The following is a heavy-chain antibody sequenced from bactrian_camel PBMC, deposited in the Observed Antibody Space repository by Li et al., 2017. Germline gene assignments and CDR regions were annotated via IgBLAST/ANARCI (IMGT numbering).Heavy chain of an antibody. CDR2: IYTGSNKT. V-gene: IGHV3S40*01. CDR1: GYTHSTDI. CDR3: GADPITPYCSGSYLVNSGAINN. D-gene: IGHD2*01. Sequence: VQLVESGGGSVPAGGSLRLSCAASGYTHSTDIIAWFRQGPGKEREGVATIYTGSNKTYYADSDQGRFTISRDNAKKAVYLQMDNLRPEDTGMYYCGADPITPYCSGSYLVNSGAINNWGQGTQVTVS. J-gene: IGHJ4*01.